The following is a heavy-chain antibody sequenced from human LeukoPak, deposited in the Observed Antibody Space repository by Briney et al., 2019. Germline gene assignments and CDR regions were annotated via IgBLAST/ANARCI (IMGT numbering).Heavy chain of an antibody. J-gene: IGHJ4*02. Sequence: WASVKVSCKVSGYTLTELSMHWVRQAPGKGLEWMGGFDPEDGETIYAQKFQGRVTMTEDTSTDTAYMELSSLRSGDTAVYYCATPSYITMVRGVISLDYWGQGTLVTVSS. CDR1: GYTLTELS. CDR3: ATPSYITMVRGVISLDY. D-gene: IGHD3-10*01. CDR2: FDPEDGET. V-gene: IGHV1-24*01.